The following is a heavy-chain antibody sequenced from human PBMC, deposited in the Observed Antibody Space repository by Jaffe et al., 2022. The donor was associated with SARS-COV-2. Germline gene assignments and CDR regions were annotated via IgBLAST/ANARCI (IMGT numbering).Heavy chain of an antibody. J-gene: IGHJ5*02. CDR3: AKDRAEYYGSRLSRNWFDP. CDR2: ISGSGDRT. D-gene: IGHD3-10*01. Sequence: EVQLVESGGGLVQPGGSLRLSCAASGFTFARYAMSWVRQAPGKGLEWVSLISGSGDRTYNADSVQGRFTISRDNSKNTLYLQMDRLRAEDTAVYHCAKDRAEYYGSRLSRNWFDPWGQGTLVTVSS. CDR1: GFTFARYA. V-gene: IGHV3-23*04.